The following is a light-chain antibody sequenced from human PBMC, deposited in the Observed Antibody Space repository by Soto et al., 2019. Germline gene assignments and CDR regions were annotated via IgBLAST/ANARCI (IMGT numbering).Light chain of an antibody. CDR3: QSYDSSLSVV. CDR2: GNS. Sequence: QSVLTQPPSVSGAPGQRVTISCTGSSSNIGAGYDVHWYQQLPGTAPKLLIYGNSNRPSGVPDRFSGSKSGTSASLAITGRQAEDADDYYCQSYDSSLSVVFGGGTKLTVL. CDR1: SSNIGAGYD. J-gene: IGLJ2*01. V-gene: IGLV1-40*01.